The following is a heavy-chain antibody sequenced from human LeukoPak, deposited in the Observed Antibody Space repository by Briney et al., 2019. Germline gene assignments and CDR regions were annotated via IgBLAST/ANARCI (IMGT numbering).Heavy chain of an antibody. CDR2: IYTSGST. D-gene: IGHD4-11*01. CDR3: ARHFSNWAGWFDP. Sequence: SETLSLTCTVSSGSISSYYWSWIRQPPGKGLEWIGCIYTSGSTNYNPSLKSRVTISVDTSKNQFSLKLSSVTAADTAVYYCARHFSNWAGWFDPWGQGTLVTVSS. J-gene: IGHJ5*02. CDR1: SGSISSYY. V-gene: IGHV4-4*09.